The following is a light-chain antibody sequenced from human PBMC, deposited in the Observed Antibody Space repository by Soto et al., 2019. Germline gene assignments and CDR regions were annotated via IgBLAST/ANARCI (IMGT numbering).Light chain of an antibody. CDR3: QQYSSSPSIT. Sequence: EIVLTQSPGTLSFSAGERATLSFRASQSVSSGYCAWYQQKPGQAPRLLIYGASTRATGIPDRFSGSGSGTDFTLTISRLEPEDFAVYYCQQYSSSPSITFGQGTRLEIK. CDR1: QSVSSGY. V-gene: IGKV3-20*01. CDR2: GAS. J-gene: IGKJ5*01.